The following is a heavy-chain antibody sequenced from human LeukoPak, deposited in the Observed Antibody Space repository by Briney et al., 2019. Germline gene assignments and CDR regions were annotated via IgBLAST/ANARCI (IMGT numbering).Heavy chain of an antibody. V-gene: IGHV1-3*01. CDR3: ATRHCSGGSCYLRGYYYYGMDV. CDR2: INAGNGNT. Sequence: ASVKVSCKASGYTFTSYAMHWVRQAPGQRLEWMGWINAGNGNTKYSQRFQGRVTITRDTSASTAYMELSSLRSEDTAVYYCATRHCSGGSCYLRGYYYYGMDVWGQGTTVTVSS. CDR1: GYTFTSYA. D-gene: IGHD2-15*01. J-gene: IGHJ6*02.